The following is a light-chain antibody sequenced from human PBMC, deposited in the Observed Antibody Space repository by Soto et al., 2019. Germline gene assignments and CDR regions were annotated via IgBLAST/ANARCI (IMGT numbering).Light chain of an antibody. CDR3: QQYFEWPPMT. J-gene: IGKJ1*01. V-gene: IGKV3-20*01. CDR1: QSVRSSY. CDR2: GAS. Sequence: EIELTQSPGTLSLSPGERATLSCRASQSVRSSYLAWYQQKPGQAPRLLIYGASSRATGIPDRFSGSGSGTDFTLTISRLEPEDFAIYYCQQYFEWPPMTFGQGTKVEI.